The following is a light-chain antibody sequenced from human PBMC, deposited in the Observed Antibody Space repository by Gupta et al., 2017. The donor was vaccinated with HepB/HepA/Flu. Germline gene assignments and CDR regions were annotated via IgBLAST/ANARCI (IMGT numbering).Light chain of an antibody. V-gene: IGKV3-11*01. CDR2: DAS. J-gene: IGKJ3*01. CDR3: QQRSNWPLFT. Sequence: EFVLTQSPATLSLSPGERATLPCRASQSVSSYLAWYQQKPGQAPRLLIYDASNRATGIPARFSGSGSGTDFTLTISSLEPEDFAVYYCQQRSNWPLFTFGPGTKVDIK. CDR1: QSVSSY.